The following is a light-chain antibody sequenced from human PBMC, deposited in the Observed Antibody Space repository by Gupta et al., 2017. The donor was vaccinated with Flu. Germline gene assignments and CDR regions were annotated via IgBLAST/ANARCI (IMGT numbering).Light chain of an antibody. CDR2: GKN. CDR3: QSDDRSRSGVV. J-gene: IGLJ3*02. CDR1: SSNIGAGYD. Sequence: VTISCTGSSSNIGAGYDVHCYQQLTATAPKLLIYGKNNRHSGVPDRFSGSKSDTSASLATTGLLAEDEAVYYCQSDDRSRSGVVFGGGTKLTVL. V-gene: IGLV1-40*01.